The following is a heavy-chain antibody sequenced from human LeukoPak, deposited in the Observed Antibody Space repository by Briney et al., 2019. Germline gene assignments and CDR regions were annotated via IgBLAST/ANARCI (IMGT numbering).Heavy chain of an antibody. V-gene: IGHV1-18*01. CDR3: ARGIAVAGYYFDY. D-gene: IGHD6-19*01. CDR1: GYTFINYD. Sequence: ASVKVSCKASGYTFINYDISWVRQAPGQGLEWMGWISVYNGNTNYAQKLQGRVTMTTDTSTSTAYMELRSLRSDDTAVYYCARGIAVAGYYFDYWGQGTLVTVSS. CDR2: ISVYNGNT. J-gene: IGHJ4*02.